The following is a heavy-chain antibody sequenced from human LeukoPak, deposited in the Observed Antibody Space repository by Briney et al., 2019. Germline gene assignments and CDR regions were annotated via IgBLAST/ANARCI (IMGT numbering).Heavy chain of an antibody. D-gene: IGHD6-13*01. CDR2: ISAYNGNT. J-gene: IGHJ4*02. CDR1: GYTFTSYG. Sequence: ASVKVSCKASGYTFTSYGINWVRQAPGQGLEWMGWISAYNGNTNYAQKLQGRVTMTTDTSTSTAYMELSSLRSEDTAVYYCATDRGIAAAGALDYWGQGTLVTVSS. V-gene: IGHV1-18*01. CDR3: ATDRGIAAAGALDY.